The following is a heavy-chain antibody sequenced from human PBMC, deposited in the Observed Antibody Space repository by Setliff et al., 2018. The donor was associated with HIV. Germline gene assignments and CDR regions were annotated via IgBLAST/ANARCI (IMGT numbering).Heavy chain of an antibody. D-gene: IGHD2-21*01. CDR3: TRGGIYCGNDGCHRYFFDF. V-gene: IGHV1-18*01. CDR2: INTYNGHT. Sequence: ASVKVSCKTSGDLFTSYAFNWARQAPGQGLEWMGWINTYNGHTNYAEKFQDRVTMTTDTSTRTVYMELRRLTSDDTALYYCTRGGIYCGNDGCHRYFFDFWGQGTLVTVSS. J-gene: IGHJ4*02. CDR1: GDLFTSYA.